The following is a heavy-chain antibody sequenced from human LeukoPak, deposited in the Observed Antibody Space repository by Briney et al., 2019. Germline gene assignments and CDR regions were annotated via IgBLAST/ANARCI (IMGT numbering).Heavy chain of an antibody. Sequence: PGGSLRLSCTASGLTFSNYSLKWVRQAPGKGLEWVSFISSSSSYIYYADSVKGRFTISRDNAKNSVYLQMNSLRGEDTALYYCARVLSRGGSSRGLAYWGQGTLVTVSS. CDR1: GLTFSNYS. CDR3: ARVLSRGGSSRGLAY. J-gene: IGHJ4*02. CDR2: ISSSSSYI. D-gene: IGHD1-26*01. V-gene: IGHV3-21*01.